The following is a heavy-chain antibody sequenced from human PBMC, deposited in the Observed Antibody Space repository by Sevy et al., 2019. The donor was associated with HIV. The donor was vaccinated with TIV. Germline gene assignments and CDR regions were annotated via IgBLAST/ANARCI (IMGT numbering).Heavy chain of an antibody. Sequence: GSLRLSCAASGFTFSGYWMNWVRQAPGKGLEWVANIKLDGSDKYYVASVRGRFTISRDNAKNSLYLQMNSLRVEDTAVYYCAQEQLGRFDSWGQGTLVTVSS. D-gene: IGHD1-26*01. J-gene: IGHJ4*02. CDR3: AQEQLGRFDS. V-gene: IGHV3-7*01. CDR2: IKLDGSDK. CDR1: GFTFSGYW.